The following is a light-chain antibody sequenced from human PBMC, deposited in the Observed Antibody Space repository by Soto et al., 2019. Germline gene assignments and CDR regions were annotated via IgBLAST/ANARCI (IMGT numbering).Light chain of an antibody. J-gene: IGKJ1*01. CDR1: HSIDIN. V-gene: IGKV3-15*01. CDR3: QQFGNWWT. CDR2: RAS. Sequence: EVVMTQSPATLSASPGQRVALSCRASHSIDINLAWYQQKPGQAPRLVIYRASTRATGIPARFSGSGSGTEITLTISSLQSEDFAIYYCQQFGNWWTFGQGTKVEIK.